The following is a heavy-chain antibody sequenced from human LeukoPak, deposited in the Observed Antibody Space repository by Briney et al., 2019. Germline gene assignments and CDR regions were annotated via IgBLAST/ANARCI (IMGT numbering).Heavy chain of an antibody. CDR2: ISSSGSYR. J-gene: IGHJ4*02. V-gene: IGHV3-21*04. CDR1: GFTLSRYS. Sequence: PGGSLTLSCAASGFTLSRYSMNWVRQAPGKGLEWVSSISSSGSYRYYADPVKGRFTITRDNAKSALYLQLNSLRFEDTAVYYGAAGTEADFWGQGTLVTVSS. D-gene: IGHD1-26*01. CDR3: AAGTEADF.